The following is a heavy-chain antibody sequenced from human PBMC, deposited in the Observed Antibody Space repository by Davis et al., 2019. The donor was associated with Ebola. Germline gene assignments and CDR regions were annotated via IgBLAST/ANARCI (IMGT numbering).Heavy chain of an antibody. V-gene: IGHV3-21*01. D-gene: IGHD3-10*01. J-gene: IGHJ6*02. CDR1: GFTFSSYS. CDR2: ISSSSSYI. CDR3: ARESYYYGSGSSGYYGMDV. Sequence: GESLKISCAASGFTFSSYSMNWVRQAPGKGLEWVSSISSSSSYIYYADSVKGRFTISRDNAKNSLYLQMNSLRAEDTAVYYCARESYYYGSGSSGYYGMDVWGQGTTVTVSS.